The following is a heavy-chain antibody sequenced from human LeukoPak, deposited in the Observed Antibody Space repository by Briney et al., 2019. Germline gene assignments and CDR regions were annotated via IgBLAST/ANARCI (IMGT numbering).Heavy chain of an antibody. V-gene: IGHV4-59*01. D-gene: IGHD3-9*01. Sequence: SETLSLTCTLSGGSISSYYWSWIRQPPGKGLEWIGYIYYSGSTNYNPSLKSRVTISVATSKNQFSLQLSSVTAADTAVYYCARVEPYDILTGYKVRWFDPWGQGTLVTVSS. J-gene: IGHJ5*02. CDR2: IYYSGST. CDR1: GGSISSYY. CDR3: ARVEPYDILTGYKVRWFDP.